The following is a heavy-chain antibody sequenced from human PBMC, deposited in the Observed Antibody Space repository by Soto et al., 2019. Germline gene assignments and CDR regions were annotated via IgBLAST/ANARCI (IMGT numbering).Heavy chain of an antibody. CDR1: GFTFGDYA. CDR2: IRSKAYGGTT. J-gene: IGHJ2*01. V-gene: IGHV3-49*03. Sequence: EVQLVESGGGLVQPGRSLRLSCTASGFTFGDYAMSWFRQAPGKGLEWVGFIRSKAYGGTTEYAASVKGRFTISRDDSKNIAYLQMNSLKTEDTAVYYCTRAGRIAAATSDLWGRGTLVTVSS. CDR3: TRAGRIAAATSDL. D-gene: IGHD6-13*01.